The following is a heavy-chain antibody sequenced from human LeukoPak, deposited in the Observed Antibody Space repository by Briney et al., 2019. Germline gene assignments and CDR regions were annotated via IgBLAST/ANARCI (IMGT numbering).Heavy chain of an antibody. CDR1: GYTFTGYY. CDR3: ARAVDSGYDREYYFDY. V-gene: IGHV1-2*02. J-gene: IGHJ4*02. Sequence: ASVKVSCKASGYTFTGYYMHWVRQAPGQGLEWMGWINPNSGGTNYAQKFQGRVTMTRDTSISTAYMELSRLRSDDTAVYYYARAVDSGYDREYYFDYWGQGTLVTVSS. D-gene: IGHD5-12*01. CDR2: INPNSGGT.